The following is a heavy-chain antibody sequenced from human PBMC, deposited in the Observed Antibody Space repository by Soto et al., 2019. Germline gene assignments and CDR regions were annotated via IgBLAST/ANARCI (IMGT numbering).Heavy chain of an antibody. Sequence: QVQLVQSGAEVKKPGSSVKVSCKASGGTFNNYVVNWVRQAPGQGLEWMGGILPIFATANYAQKFQDRVTITADKSTSTAYIEFTSQRSEDTSVYYFAGLCNSTTCLGHFDYWGQGTLVTVAS. V-gene: IGHV1-69*06. CDR2: ILPIFATA. D-gene: IGHD2-2*01. CDR1: GGTFNNYV. J-gene: IGHJ4*02. CDR3: AGLCNSTTCLGHFDY.